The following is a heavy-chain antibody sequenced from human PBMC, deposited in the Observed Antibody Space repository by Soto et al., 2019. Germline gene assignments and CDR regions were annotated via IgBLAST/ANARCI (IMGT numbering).Heavy chain of an antibody. Sequence: ASVKVSWKASRYTFPRYDINWVRQATGQGIEWMGWNSPNNGNTNYAQKVQGRVTMTRNTSISTAYMELSSLRSDDTAVYYCARANIAGAHAYWGQGTLVTVSS. V-gene: IGHV1-8*01. CDR1: RYTFPRYD. J-gene: IGHJ4*02. CDR3: ARANIAGAHAY. D-gene: IGHD6-19*01. CDR2: NSPNNGNT.